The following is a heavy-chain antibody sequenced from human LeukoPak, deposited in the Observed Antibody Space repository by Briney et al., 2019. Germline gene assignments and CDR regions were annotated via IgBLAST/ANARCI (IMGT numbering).Heavy chain of an antibody. V-gene: IGHV3-64*01. CDR3: ARDVPGYFDY. D-gene: IGHD2-2*01. CDR1: GFIFSTYS. Sequence: GGSLRLSCAASGFIFSTYSINWVRQAPGKGLEYVSAISSNGGSTYYANSVKGRFTISRDNSKNTLYLQMGSLRAEDMAVYYCARDVPGYFDYWGQGTLVTVSS. J-gene: IGHJ4*02. CDR2: ISSNGGST.